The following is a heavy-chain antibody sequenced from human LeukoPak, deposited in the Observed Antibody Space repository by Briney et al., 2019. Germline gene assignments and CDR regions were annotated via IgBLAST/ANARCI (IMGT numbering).Heavy chain of an antibody. Sequence: PGRSLRLSCAASGFTFDDYAMHWVRQAPGKGLEWVSGISWNSGSIGYADSVKGRFTISRDNAKNSLYLQMNSLRAEDMALYYCAKDMYGSGRFSSFDYWGQGTLVTVSS. V-gene: IGHV3-9*03. CDR3: AKDMYGSGRFSSFDY. CDR1: GFTFDDYA. J-gene: IGHJ4*02. D-gene: IGHD3-10*01. CDR2: ISWNSGSI.